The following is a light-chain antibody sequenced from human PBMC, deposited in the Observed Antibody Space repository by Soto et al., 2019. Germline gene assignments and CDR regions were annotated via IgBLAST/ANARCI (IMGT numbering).Light chain of an antibody. Sequence: EIVLTQSPATLSLSPGERATISCRASQSFSSYLAWYQQKPGQAPRLLIYDASNRATGIPARFSGSGSGTDFTLTISSLDPEDFAVYYCQQRSNWPLTFGQGTRLEIK. CDR2: DAS. CDR3: QQRSNWPLT. J-gene: IGKJ5*01. CDR1: QSFSSY. V-gene: IGKV3-11*01.